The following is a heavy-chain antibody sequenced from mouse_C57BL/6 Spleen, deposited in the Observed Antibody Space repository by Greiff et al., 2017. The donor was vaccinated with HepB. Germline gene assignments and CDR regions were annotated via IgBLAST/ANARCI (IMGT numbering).Heavy chain of an antibody. CDR2: ISSGSSTN. CDR1: GFTFSDYG. D-gene: IGHD2-4*01. J-gene: IGHJ3*01. V-gene: IGHV5-17*01. Sequence: EVKVEESGGGLVKPGGSLKLSCAASGFTFSDYGMHWVRQAPEKGLEWVAYISSGSSTNYYADTVKGRFTISRDNAKNTLFLQMTSLRSEDTAMYYCARDDYEFAYWGQVTLVTVSA. CDR3: ARDDYEFAY.